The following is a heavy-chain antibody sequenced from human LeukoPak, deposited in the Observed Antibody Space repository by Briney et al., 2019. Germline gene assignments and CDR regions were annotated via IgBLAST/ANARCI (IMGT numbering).Heavy chain of an antibody. J-gene: IGHJ4*02. CDR3: AKDAVWGPSLFDY. V-gene: IGHV3-23*01. Sequence: PGGSLRLSCTASGFTFSSYAMSWVRQAPGKVLEWVSAISGSRGTTYYADSVKGRFTISRDNSKNTLHLQMNSLRAEDTAVYYCAKDAVWGPSLFDYWGQGTLVTVSS. CDR1: GFTFSSYA. D-gene: IGHD3-16*01. CDR2: ISGSRGTT.